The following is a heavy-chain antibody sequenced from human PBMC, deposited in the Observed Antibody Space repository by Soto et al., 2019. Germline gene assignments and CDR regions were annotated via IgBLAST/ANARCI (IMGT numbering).Heavy chain of an antibody. CDR2: ISSRSVYI. Sequence: EVQLVESGGGLVKPGGSLRLSCAASGFSFSSYSMNWVRLAPGKGLEWVSSISSRSVYIYYADSVKGRFTISRDNTKNALFLQMSSLRADDTAVYYCSEGTGDFLRSDGCDIWGQGTMVTVSS. V-gene: IGHV3-21*01. CDR1: GFSFSSYS. J-gene: IGHJ3*02. CDR3: SEGTGDFLRSDGCDI. D-gene: IGHD4-17*01.